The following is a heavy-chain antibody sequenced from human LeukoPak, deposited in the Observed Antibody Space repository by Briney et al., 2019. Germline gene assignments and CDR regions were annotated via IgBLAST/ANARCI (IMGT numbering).Heavy chain of an antibody. CDR3: ARPHSYSDYYFDY. CDR2: IYYSGST. CDR1: GGSISSISYY. D-gene: IGHD2-15*01. Sequence: SETLSLTYTVSGGSISSISYYWGWIRQPPGKGLEWIGFIYYSGSTYYNPSLKSRVTICVDTSKNQFSLKLTSVTAADTAVYYCARPHSYSDYYFDYWGQGTLVTVSS. J-gene: IGHJ4*02. V-gene: IGHV4-39*01.